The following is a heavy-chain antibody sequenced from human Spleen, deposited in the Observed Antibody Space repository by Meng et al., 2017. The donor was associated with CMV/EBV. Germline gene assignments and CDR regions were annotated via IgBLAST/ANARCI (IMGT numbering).Heavy chain of an antibody. V-gene: IGHV3-15*01. J-gene: IGHJ6*02. Sequence: GGSLRLSCAASGFTFSNAWMSWVRQAPGKGLEWVGRIKSKTDGGTTDYAAHVKGRFTISRDDSKNTLYLQMNSLKTEDTAVYYCARDYQDNTDFWSAPPHMDVWGQGTTVTVSS. CDR3: ARDYQDNTDFWSAPPHMDV. CDR2: IKSKTDGGTT. D-gene: IGHD3-3*01. CDR1: GFTFSNAW.